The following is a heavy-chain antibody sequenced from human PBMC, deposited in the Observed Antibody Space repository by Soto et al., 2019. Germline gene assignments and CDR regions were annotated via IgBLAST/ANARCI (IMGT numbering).Heavy chain of an antibody. J-gene: IGHJ4*02. CDR3: ARESYYYDSSGYYHDY. CDR1: GGSISSGGYY. CDR2: IYYSGST. D-gene: IGHD3-22*01. Sequence: PSETLSLTCTVSGGSISSGGYYWSWIRQHPGKGLEWIGYIYYSGSTYYNPSLKSRVTISVDTSKNQFSLKLSSVTAADTAVYYCARESYYYDSSGYYHDYWGQGTLVTLSS. V-gene: IGHV4-31*03.